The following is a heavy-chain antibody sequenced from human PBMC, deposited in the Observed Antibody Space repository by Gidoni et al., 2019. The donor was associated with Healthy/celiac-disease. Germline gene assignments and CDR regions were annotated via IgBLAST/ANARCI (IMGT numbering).Heavy chain of an antibody. J-gene: IGHJ4*02. Sequence: QVQLVESGGGVVQPWRSLRLSCAASGFPFSSYGMHWVRQAPGKGLEWVAVIWDDGSNKYYADSVKGRFTISRDNSKNTLYLQMNSLRAEDTAVYYCAREEQWLASRGFDYWGQGTLVTVSS. CDR3: AREEQWLASRGFDY. D-gene: IGHD6-19*01. V-gene: IGHV3-33*01. CDR1: GFPFSSYG. CDR2: IWDDGSNK.